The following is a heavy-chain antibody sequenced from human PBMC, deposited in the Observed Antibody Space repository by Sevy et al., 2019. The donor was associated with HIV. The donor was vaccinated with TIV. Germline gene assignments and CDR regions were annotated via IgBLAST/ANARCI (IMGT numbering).Heavy chain of an antibody. Sequence: GGSLRLSCAASGFSFSNYAMSWVRQAPGKGLEWVSTLIGGGSRTSYADSVTGRFTISRDNSRNTLYLQMNSLRAEDTAVYYCANRRVQSGLSGGGANYGRDVCGQGTTVTVSS. J-gene: IGHJ6*02. CDR3: ANRRVQSGLSGGGANYGRDV. V-gene: IGHV3-23*01. CDR2: LIGGGSRT. CDR1: GFSFSNYA. D-gene: IGHD2-8*02.